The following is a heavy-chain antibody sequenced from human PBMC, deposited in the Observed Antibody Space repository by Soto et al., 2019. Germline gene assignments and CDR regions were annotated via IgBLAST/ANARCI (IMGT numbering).Heavy chain of an antibody. D-gene: IGHD6-19*01. J-gene: IGHJ4*02. CDR1: GFTFSSSA. V-gene: IGHV1-58*01. Sequence: SVKVSCKASGFTFSSSAVQWVRQARGQRLEWIGWIVVGSGNTNYAQKFQERVTISRDMSTSTAYMELSSLRSEDTAVYYCAAYSSGWTGFVCWGQGALVTVSS. CDR3: AAYSSGWTGFVC. CDR2: IVVGSGNT.